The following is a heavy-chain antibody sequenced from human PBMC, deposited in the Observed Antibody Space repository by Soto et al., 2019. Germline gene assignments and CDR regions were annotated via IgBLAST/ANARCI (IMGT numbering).Heavy chain of an antibody. CDR2: FVPLFGTT. J-gene: IGHJ4*02. V-gene: IGHV1-69*01. CDR3: ATHGPGGSSPPYFDN. D-gene: IGHD3-10*01. Sequence: QLVQSGSEVKKPGSSVKVSCQASGGTFSGYVVTWVRQAPGQGLEWMGEFVPLFGTTNYAQRFSGRITITAEESTRTGHMEVRTLSTDYTAVYYCATHGPGGSSPPYFDNWGQGTLVTVSS. CDR1: GGTFSGYV.